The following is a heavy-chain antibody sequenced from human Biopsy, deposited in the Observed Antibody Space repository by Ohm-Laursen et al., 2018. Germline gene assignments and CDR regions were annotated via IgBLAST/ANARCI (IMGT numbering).Heavy chain of an antibody. Sequence: GASVKVSCKASGYSFTSYYMHWVRQAPGQGLEWMGMINPSGSTTSYPQIFQGRVTMTRDTSKSTVYMELSSLRSADTAVYFCARITGWYGDLYYFDYWGQGTLVTVSS. J-gene: IGHJ4*02. D-gene: IGHD6-19*01. CDR3: ARITGWYGDLYYFDY. CDR1: GYSFTSYY. CDR2: INPSGSTT. V-gene: IGHV1-46*01.